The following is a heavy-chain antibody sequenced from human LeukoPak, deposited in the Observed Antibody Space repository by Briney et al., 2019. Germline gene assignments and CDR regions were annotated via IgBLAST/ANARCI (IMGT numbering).Heavy chain of an antibody. CDR1: GGSFSGYY. CDR2: INHSGST. J-gene: IGHJ6*03. V-gene: IGHV4-34*01. D-gene: IGHD2-2*02. Sequence: SETLSLTCAVYGGSFSGYYWSWIRQPPGKGLEWIGEINHSGSTNYNPSLKSRVTISVDTSKNQFSLKLSSVTAADTAVYYCARGPGRVYCSSTSCYRGYYYYMDVWGKGTTVNVSS. CDR3: ARGPGRVYCSSTSCYRGYYYYMDV.